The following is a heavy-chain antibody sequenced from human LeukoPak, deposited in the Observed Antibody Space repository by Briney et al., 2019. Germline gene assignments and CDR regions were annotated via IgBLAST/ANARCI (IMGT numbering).Heavy chain of an antibody. Sequence: SDTLSLTCSVSGGSINSYYWGWVRQSARRGVKGIGRIYTTGATHYSPSLKSRLTMSLDTSKNQISVKLRSVTAADTAVYYCGRQGYTASYYFVDYWSQGTLVTVSS. CDR3: GRQGYTASYYFVDY. CDR1: GGSINSYY. D-gene: IGHD3-10*01. V-gene: IGHV4-4*07. J-gene: IGHJ4*02. CDR2: IYTTGAT.